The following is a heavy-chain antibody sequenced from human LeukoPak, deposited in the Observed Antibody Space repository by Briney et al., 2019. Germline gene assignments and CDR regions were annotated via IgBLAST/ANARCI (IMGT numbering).Heavy chain of an antibody. J-gene: IGHJ4*02. CDR3: ARQPENWGYFDY. D-gene: IGHD7-27*01. CDR1: GFTFSSYG. V-gene: IGHV3-7*01. CDR2: IKQDGSEK. Sequence: GGSLRLSCAASGFTFSSYGMHWVRQAPGKGLEWVANIKQDGSEKYYVDSVKGRFTISRDNAKNSLYLQMNSLRAEDTAVYYCARQPENWGYFDYWGQGTLVTVSS.